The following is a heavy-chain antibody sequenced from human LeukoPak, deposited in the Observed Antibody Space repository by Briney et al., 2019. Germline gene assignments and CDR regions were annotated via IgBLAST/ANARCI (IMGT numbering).Heavy chain of an antibody. CDR3: ARSPASSIAARGGGRYYYGMDV. V-gene: IGHV4-59*01. Sequence: SETLSLTCTVSGGSISSYYWSWIRQPPGKGLEWIGYIYYSGSTNYNPSLKSRVTISVDTSKNQFSLKLSSVTAADTAVYYCARSPASSIAARGGGRYYYGMDVWGHGTTVTVSS. CDR1: GGSISSYY. J-gene: IGHJ6*02. CDR2: IYYSGST. D-gene: IGHD6-6*01.